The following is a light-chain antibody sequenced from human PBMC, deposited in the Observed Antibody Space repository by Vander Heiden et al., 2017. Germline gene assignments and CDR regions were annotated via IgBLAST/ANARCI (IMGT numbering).Light chain of an antibody. CDR2: GAS. J-gene: IGKJ2*01. Sequence: EIVMPQSPATLSVSPGERATLSCRASQSVSSNLAWYQQKLGQAPRLLIYGASTRATGIPARFSGSGYGTQFTLTMSSLQSEDFAVYYCQQYNNWPDNTFGQGTKLEIK. CDR3: QQYNNWPDNT. V-gene: IGKV3-15*01. CDR1: QSVSSN.